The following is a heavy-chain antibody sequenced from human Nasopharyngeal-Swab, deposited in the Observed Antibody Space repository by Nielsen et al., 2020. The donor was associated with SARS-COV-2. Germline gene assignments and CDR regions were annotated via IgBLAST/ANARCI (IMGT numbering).Heavy chain of an antibody. J-gene: IGHJ3*02. CDR3: AREVRESYWPAFDI. V-gene: IGHV3-7*01. CDR1: GFTFSSYW. D-gene: IGHD1-26*01. CDR2: IKQDGSEK. Sequence: GESLKISCAASGFTFSSYWMSWVRQAPGKGLEWVANIKQDGSEKYYVDSVKGRFTISRDNAKNSLYLQMNSLRAEDTAVYYCAREVRESYWPAFDIWGQGTMVTVSS.